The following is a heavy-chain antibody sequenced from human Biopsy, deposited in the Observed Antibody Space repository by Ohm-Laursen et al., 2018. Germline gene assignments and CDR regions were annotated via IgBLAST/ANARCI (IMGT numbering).Heavy chain of an antibody. V-gene: IGHV4-38-2*01. CDR3: ARVGSGWAPFDK. Sequence: SDTLSLTCAVSGYSISSDYRWGWIRQAPGKTLEWLGNIFKDGNTHYNPSLRSRLIISIDTSKKQFSLMMTSVIGADTAVYFCARVGSGWAPFDKWGPGTLVTVSS. CDR2: IFKDGNT. J-gene: IGHJ4*02. CDR1: GYSISSDYR. D-gene: IGHD6-19*01.